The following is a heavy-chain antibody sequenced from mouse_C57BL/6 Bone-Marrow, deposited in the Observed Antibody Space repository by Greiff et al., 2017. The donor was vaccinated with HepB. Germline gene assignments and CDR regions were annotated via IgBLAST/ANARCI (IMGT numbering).Heavy chain of an antibody. V-gene: IGHV1-42*01. J-gene: IGHJ2*01. D-gene: IGHD1-1*01. CDR1: GYSFTGYY. CDR2: INPSTGGT. Sequence: EVQLQHSGPELVKPGASVKISCKASGYSFTGYYMNWVKQSPEKSLEWIGEINPSTGGTTYNQKFKAKATLTVDKSSSTAYMQLKSLTSEDSAVYYCARGTVVAFDYWGQGTTLTVSS. CDR3: ARGTVVAFDY.